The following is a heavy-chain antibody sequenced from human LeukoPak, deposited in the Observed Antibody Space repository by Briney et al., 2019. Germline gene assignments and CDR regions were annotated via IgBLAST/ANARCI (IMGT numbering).Heavy chain of an antibody. CDR2: IDKSGGTT. CDR1: GFTFSDSY. D-gene: IGHD3-10*01. V-gene: IGHV3-11*04. CDR3: AKDLHYGSADY. J-gene: IGHJ4*02. Sequence: PGGSLRLSCAASGFTFSDSYMTWIRQAPGKGLEWVAFIDKSGGTTYYADSVKGRFTISRDNAKSSLYLEMNSLRAEDTAVYYCAKDLHYGSADYWGQGTLVTVSS.